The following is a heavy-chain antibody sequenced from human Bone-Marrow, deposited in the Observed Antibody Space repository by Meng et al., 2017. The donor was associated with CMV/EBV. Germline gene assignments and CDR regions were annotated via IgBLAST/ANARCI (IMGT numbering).Heavy chain of an antibody. CDR3: ARDWGQQPAVGFQH. J-gene: IGHJ1*01. CDR2: ISSSSSYT. D-gene: IGHD6-13*01. CDR1: GFTFSSYS. V-gene: IGHV3-21*01. Sequence: GGSLRLSCAASGFTFSSYSMNWVRQAPGKGLEWVSSISSSSSYTYYADSVKGRFTIARDNAKNSLYLQMNSLRAEDTAVYYCARDWGQQPAVGFQHWGQGTLVTVSS.